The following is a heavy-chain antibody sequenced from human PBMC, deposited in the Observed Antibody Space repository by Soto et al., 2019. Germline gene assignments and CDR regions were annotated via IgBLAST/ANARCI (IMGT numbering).Heavy chain of an antibody. CDR2: IYPNGKT. J-gene: IGHJ6*02. D-gene: IGHD3-16*01. CDR3: ARAPPRPDPRWGV. CDR1: NGSISSGGYS. Sequence: SETLSLTCTVSNGSISSGGYSWSWIRQTPGKGLEWIGYIYPNGKTYYKTSLKNRATLSIDTSQNQFSLQLTSVSAADTAVYYCARAPPRPDPRWGVFGHRTTVTFSS. V-gene: IGHV4-30-2*01.